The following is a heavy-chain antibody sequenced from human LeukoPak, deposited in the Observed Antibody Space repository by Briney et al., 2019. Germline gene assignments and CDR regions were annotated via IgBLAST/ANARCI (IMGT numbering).Heavy chain of an antibody. D-gene: IGHD1-26*01. CDR3: TRGSLSGSSRDY. J-gene: IGHJ4*02. Sequence: ASMKVSCKASGYTFTGYDINWVRQATGQGLEWMGWMNPYTGDTGYAQKFQGRVTMTRNTSIDTAYMELSGLRSEDTAVYYCTRGSLSGSSRDYWGQGTLVTVSS. CDR1: GYTFTGYD. V-gene: IGHV1-8*01. CDR2: MNPYTGDT.